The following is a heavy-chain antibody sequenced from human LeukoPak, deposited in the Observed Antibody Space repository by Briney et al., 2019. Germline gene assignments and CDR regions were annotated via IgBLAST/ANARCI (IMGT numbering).Heavy chain of an antibody. CDR1: GDSISSGTYY. J-gene: IGHJ4*02. Sequence: SETLSLTCTVSGDSISSGTYYWSWIRQPPGKGLEWIGYIYYTGITNYNPSLNSRVTISIDTSKSQFSLKLTSVTAADTAVYYCARGGTYYTSGSYLGYWGQGTLVTVSS. V-gene: IGHV4-61*01. CDR2: IYYTGIT. D-gene: IGHD3-10*01. CDR3: ARGGTYYTSGSYLGY.